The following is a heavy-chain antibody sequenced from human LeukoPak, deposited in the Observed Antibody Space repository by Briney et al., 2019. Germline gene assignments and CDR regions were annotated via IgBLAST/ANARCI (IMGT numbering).Heavy chain of an antibody. V-gene: IGHV3-30-3*01. J-gene: IGHJ4*02. Sequence: GGSLRLSCAASGFTFSSYAMHWVRQAPGKGLEWVAVISYDGSNKYYADSVKGRFTISRDNSKNTLYLQMNSLRAEDTAIYYCAKEVVPGTSRSFDYWGQGTLVTVSS. CDR1: GFTFSSYA. CDR3: AKEVVPGTSRSFDY. D-gene: IGHD2-2*01. CDR2: ISYDGSNK.